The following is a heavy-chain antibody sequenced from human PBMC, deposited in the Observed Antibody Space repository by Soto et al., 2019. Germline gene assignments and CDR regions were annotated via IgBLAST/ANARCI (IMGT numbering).Heavy chain of an antibody. V-gene: IGHV3-73*01. CDR2: IRSKANSYAT. CDR3: TRHRTYSNYFYGMDV. D-gene: IGHD4-4*01. Sequence: PGGSLRLSCAASGFTFSGSAMHWVRQASGKGLEWVGRIRSKANSYATAYAASVKGRFTISRDDSKNTAYLQMNSLKTEDTAAYYCTRHRTYSNYFYGMDVWGQGTTVTVSS. CDR1: GFTFSGSA. J-gene: IGHJ6*02.